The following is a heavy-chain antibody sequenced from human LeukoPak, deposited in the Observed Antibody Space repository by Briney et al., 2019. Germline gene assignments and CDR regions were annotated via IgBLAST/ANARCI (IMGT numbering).Heavy chain of an antibody. J-gene: IGHJ4*02. D-gene: IGHD4-17*01. CDR1: GFTFSSYA. CDR3: ARSDDYGELRKYFDY. Sequence: GGSLRLSCAASGFTFSSYAMHWVRQAPGKGLEWVAVISYDGSNKYYADSVMGRFTISRDNSKNTLYLQMNSLRAEDTAVYYCARSDDYGELRKYFDYWGQGTLVTVSS. CDR2: ISYDGSNK. V-gene: IGHV3-30-3*01.